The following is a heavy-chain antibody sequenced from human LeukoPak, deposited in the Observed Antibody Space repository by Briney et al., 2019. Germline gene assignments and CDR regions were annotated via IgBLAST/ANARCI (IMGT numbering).Heavy chain of an antibody. CDR2: SYYSGNT. CDR3: ARGRTYYDSTGYYY. V-gene: IGHV4-59*01. Sequence: PSETLSLTCTVSGRSMTNYYRSWLRQPPGKGLEWIGLSYYSGNTNYNPSLKSRVTISVDTSKNHFSLKLSSVTAADTAVYYCARGRTYYDSTGYYYWGRGTLVTVYS. CDR1: GRSMTNYY. D-gene: IGHD3-22*01. J-gene: IGHJ4*02.